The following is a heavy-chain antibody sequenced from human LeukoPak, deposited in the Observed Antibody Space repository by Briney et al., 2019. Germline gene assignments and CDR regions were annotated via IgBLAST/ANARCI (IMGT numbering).Heavy chain of an antibody. D-gene: IGHD6-13*01. J-gene: IGHJ6*02. CDR1: GFTFSSYA. Sequence: GRSLRLSCAASGFTFSSYAMHWVRQAPGKGLEWVAVISYDGSNKYYADSVKGRFTISRDNSKNTLYLQMNSLRAEDTAVYYCASPSDSSWYDAYYGMDVWGQGTTVTASS. CDR3: ASPSDSSWYDAYYGMDV. V-gene: IGHV3-30*04. CDR2: ISYDGSNK.